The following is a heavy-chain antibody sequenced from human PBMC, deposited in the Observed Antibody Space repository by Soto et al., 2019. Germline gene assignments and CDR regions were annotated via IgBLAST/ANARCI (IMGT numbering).Heavy chain of an antibody. V-gene: IGHV4-4*02. D-gene: IGHD2-2*01. Sequence: QVQLQESGPGLVKPSGTLSLTCAVSSGSITSSNWWSWVRQPPGKGLEWIGEIYHSGSTNYNPSLKSRVTISVDKFKNQFSLKLSSVTAADTAAYYCASKLGYCSSTSCYEAENWGQGTLVTVSS. CDR3: ASKLGYCSSTSCYEAEN. J-gene: IGHJ4*02. CDR2: IYHSGST. CDR1: SGSITSSNW.